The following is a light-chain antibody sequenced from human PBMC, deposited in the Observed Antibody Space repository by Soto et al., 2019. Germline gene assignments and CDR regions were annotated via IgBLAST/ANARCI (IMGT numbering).Light chain of an antibody. V-gene: IGLV2-14*01. J-gene: IGLJ1*01. CDR1: SNDVGGYNH. Sequence: QSVLTQPASVSGSPGQSITISCTGTSNDVGGYNHISWYQQSPGKVPKLLIYNVSNRPSGVSDRFSGSKSGNTASLTISGHQAEDASDYFCTSSTSGSLYVFGTGTKLTVL. CDR3: TSSTSGSLYV. CDR2: NVS.